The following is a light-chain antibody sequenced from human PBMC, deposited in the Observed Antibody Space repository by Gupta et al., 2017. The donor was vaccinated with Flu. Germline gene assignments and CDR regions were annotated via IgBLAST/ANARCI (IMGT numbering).Light chain of an antibody. J-gene: IGLJ2*01. V-gene: IGLV3-1*01. CDR3: QAWDSSIGI. Sequence: SYELTQPPSVSVSPGQTASITCSGDNLGNKYASWYQQKSGQSPVLVLYQDNRRPSGIPERFSGSNSGNTATLTISGTQAMDEADYYCQAWDSSIGIFGGGTKLTVL. CDR1: NLGNKY. CDR2: QDN.